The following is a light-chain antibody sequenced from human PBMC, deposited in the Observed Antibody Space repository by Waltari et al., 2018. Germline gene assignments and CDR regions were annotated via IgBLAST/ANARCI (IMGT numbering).Light chain of an antibody. Sequence: QSALTQPASVSGSPGPSITTSCAGTTRDVGDFDYVSWYQQHPGKAPKLIIYDVRRRPSGVSARFSGSKSGNKASLTISGLRAEDEADYYCSSYTSSSALLIFGGGTKVTVL. CDR1: TRDVGDFDY. CDR2: DVR. V-gene: IGLV2-14*03. J-gene: IGLJ2*01. CDR3: SSYTSSSALLI.